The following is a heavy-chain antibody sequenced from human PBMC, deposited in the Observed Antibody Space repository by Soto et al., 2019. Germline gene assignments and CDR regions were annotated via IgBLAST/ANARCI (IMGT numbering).Heavy chain of an antibody. CDR2: IKQDGSEK. D-gene: IGHD6-6*01. CDR1: GFTFIDYW. CDR3: VRSQLVLDS. J-gene: IGHJ4*02. V-gene: IGHV3-7*03. Sequence: EVQLVESGGGLVQPGGSLRLSCAASGFTFIDYWMTWVRQAPGKGLEWVASIKQDGSEKGYVDSVKGRFTISRDNAKNSLFLQMNSLRREDTAVYYCVRSQLVLDSWGQGSLVTVSS.